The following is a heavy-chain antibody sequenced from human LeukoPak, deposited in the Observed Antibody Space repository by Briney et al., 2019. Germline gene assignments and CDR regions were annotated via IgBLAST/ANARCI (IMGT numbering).Heavy chain of an antibody. CDR3: ARVRGSSSRGYYFDY. CDR2: ITHSGSS. CDR1: GYSISSGYY. V-gene: IGHV4-38-2*01. J-gene: IGHJ4*02. D-gene: IGHD6-13*01. Sequence: SEPLSLTCAVSGYSISSGYYWGWIRQPPGKGLEWVGGITHSGSSYYNPSLKSRGTISVDTSKNQFSLKLSSVTAADTAIHYCARVRGSSSRGYYFDYWGQGTLVTVSS.